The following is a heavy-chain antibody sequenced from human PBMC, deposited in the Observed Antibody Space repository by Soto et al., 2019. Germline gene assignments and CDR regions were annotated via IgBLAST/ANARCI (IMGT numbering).Heavy chain of an antibody. CDR1: GGSISSYY. J-gene: IGHJ2*01. CDR2: IYYTGST. Sequence: SSETLSLTCTVSGGSISSYYWSWIRQPPGKGLEWIGYIYYTGSTNYNPSLKSRVTISVDTSKNQFSLQLSSVTAADTAVYYCANFNGYLALRGRGTLVTVSS. CDR3: ANFNGYLAL. V-gene: IGHV4-59*01.